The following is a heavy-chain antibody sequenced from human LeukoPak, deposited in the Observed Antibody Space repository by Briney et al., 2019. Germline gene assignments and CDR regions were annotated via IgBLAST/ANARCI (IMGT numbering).Heavy chain of an antibody. CDR3: ARDGRYYYGSGSYAPNYGMDV. CDR2: IIPILGIA. V-gene: IGHV1-69*04. D-gene: IGHD3-10*01. CDR1: GGTFSSYA. J-gene: IGHJ6*02. Sequence: ASVKVSCKASGGTFSSYAISWVRQAPGQGLEWMGRIIPILGIANYAQKFQGRVTITADKSTSTAYMELSSLRSEDTAVYYCARDGRYYYGSGSYAPNYGMDVWGQGTTVTVSS.